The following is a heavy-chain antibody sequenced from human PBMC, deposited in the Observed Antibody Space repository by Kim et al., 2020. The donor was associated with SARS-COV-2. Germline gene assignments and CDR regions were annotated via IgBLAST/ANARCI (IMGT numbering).Heavy chain of an antibody. CDR2: ISGSGGST. CDR1: GFTFSSYA. D-gene: IGHD2-15*01. V-gene: IGHV3-23*01. Sequence: GGSLRLSCAASGFTFSSYAMSWVRQAPGKGLEWVSAISGSGGSTYYADSVKGRFTISRDNSKNTLYLQMNSLRAEDTAVYYCAKVPVDIVVVVAATPYLFFDYWAQGTLVTVSS. J-gene: IGHJ4*02. CDR3: AKVPVDIVVVVAATPYLFFDY.